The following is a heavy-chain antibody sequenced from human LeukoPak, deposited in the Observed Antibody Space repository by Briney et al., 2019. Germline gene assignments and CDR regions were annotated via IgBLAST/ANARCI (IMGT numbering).Heavy chain of an antibody. CDR3: ARRNDVYYYYGMDV. J-gene: IGHJ6*02. CDR2: ISSSSSSYI. CDR1: GFTFSSSA. D-gene: IGHD1-1*01. V-gene: IGHV3-21*01. Sequence: GGSLRLSCAASGFTFSSSAMSWVRQAPGKGLEWVSSISSSSSSYIYYADSVKGRFTISRDNAKNSLYLQMNSLRAEDTAVYYCARRNDVYYYYGMDVWGQGTTVTVSS.